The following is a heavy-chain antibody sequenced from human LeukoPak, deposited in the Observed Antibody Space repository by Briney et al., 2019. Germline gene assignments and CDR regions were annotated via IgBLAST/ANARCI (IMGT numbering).Heavy chain of an antibody. CDR3: ARQEYSSSWYEDAVSREFDY. CDR2: IYPGDSDT. CDR1: GYSFTSYW. V-gene: IGHV5-51*01. Sequence: GESLKISCKGSGYSFTSYWIGWVRQMPGKGLEWMGIIYPGDSDTRYSPSFQGQVTISADKSISTAYLQWSSLKASDTAMYYCARQEYSSSWYEDAVSREFDYWGQGTLVTVSS. J-gene: IGHJ4*02. D-gene: IGHD6-13*01.